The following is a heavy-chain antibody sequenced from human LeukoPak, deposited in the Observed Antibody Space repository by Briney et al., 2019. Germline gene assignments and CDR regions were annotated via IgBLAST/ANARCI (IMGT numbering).Heavy chain of an antibody. CDR2: INHSGST. Sequence: SETLSLTCAVYGGSFSGYYWSWIRQPPGKGLEWIGEINHSGSTNYNPSLKSRVTISVDTSKNQFSLKLSSMAAADTAVYYCAGIVVVIDYWGQGTLVTVSS. D-gene: IGHD3-22*01. V-gene: IGHV4-34*01. J-gene: IGHJ4*02. CDR3: AGIVVVIDY. CDR1: GGSFSGYY.